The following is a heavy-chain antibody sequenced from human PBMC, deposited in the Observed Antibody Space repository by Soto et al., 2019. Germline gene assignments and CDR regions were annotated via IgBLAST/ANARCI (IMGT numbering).Heavy chain of an antibody. D-gene: IGHD2-8*02. CDR3: ERGMTPLVARPWYYVSS. J-gene: IGHJ4*02. CDR2: FSLSGTT. Sequence: SETMSLTCTVSGASITGSFFWSWIRQPAGKGLEWIGRFSLSGTTNYNPSLRSRVTMSADVSKNQFSLRLTSVTAADTALYYCERGMTPLVARPWYYVSSCGQGTLVT. CDR1: GASITGSFF. V-gene: IGHV4-4*07.